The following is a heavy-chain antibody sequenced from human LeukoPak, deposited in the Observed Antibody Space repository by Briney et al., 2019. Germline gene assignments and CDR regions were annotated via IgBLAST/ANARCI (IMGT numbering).Heavy chain of an antibody. J-gene: IGHJ6*02. Sequence: ASVKVSCKASGYTFTSYGISWVRQAPGQGLEWMGWISAYNGNTNYAQKLQGRVTMTTDTSTSTAYMELRSLRSDDTAVYYCARGAAYYDFWSGYRLYGMDVWGQGTTVTVSS. CDR3: ARGAAYYDFWSGYRLYGMDV. V-gene: IGHV1-18*01. CDR1: GYTFTSYG. D-gene: IGHD3-3*01. CDR2: ISAYNGNT.